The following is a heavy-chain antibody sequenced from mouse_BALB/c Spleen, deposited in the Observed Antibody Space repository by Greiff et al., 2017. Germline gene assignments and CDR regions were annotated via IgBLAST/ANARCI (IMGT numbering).Heavy chain of an antibody. CDR2: INPSTGDT. D-gene: IGHD3-2*01. J-gene: IGHJ3*01. V-gene: IGHV1-7*01. CDR3: ARDSSGYVRFAY. Sequence: QVQLQQSGAELAKPGASVKMSCKASGYTFTSYWMHWVKQRPGQGLEWIGYINPSTGDTEYNQKFKDKATLTADKSSSTAYMQLSSLTSEDSAVYYCARDSSGYVRFAYWGQGTLVTVSA. CDR1: GYTFTSYW.